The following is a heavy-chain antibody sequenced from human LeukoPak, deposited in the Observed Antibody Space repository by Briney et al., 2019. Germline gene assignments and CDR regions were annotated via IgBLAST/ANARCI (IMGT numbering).Heavy chain of an antibody. CDR1: GGTFSSYA. CDR2: IIPILGIA. Sequence: SVTISCKASGGTFSSYAISWVRQAPGQGLEWMGRIIPILGIANYAQKFQGRVTITADKSTSTAYMELSSLRSEDTAVYYCAAGYSSSWQPFDYWGQGTLVTVSS. CDR3: AAGYSSSWQPFDY. D-gene: IGHD6-13*01. V-gene: IGHV1-69*04. J-gene: IGHJ4*02.